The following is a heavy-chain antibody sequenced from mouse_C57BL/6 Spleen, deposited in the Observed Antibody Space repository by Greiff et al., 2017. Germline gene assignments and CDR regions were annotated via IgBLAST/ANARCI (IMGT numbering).Heavy chain of an antibody. Sequence: EVNVVESGGGLVKPGGSLKLSCAASGFTFSSYTMSWVRQTPEKRLEWVATISGGGGNTYYPDSVKGRFTISRDNAKNTLYLQMSSLRSEDTALYYCARHYYGSAMDYWGQGTSVTVSS. CDR3: ARHYYGSAMDY. D-gene: IGHD1-1*01. V-gene: IGHV5-9*01. CDR1: GFTFSSYT. CDR2: ISGGGGNT. J-gene: IGHJ4*01.